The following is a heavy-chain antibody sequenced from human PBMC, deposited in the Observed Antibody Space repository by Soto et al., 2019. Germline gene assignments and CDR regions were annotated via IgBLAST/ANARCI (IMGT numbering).Heavy chain of an antibody. CDR1: GFTFSSYC. D-gene: IGHD3-22*01. J-gene: IGHJ4*02. Sequence: GGSLRLSCAASGFTFSSYCMHWVRQAPGKGLEWVAVISYDGSNKYYADSVKGRFTISRDNSKNTLYLQMNSLRAEDTAVYYCAKGRNYYDSSGYCDYWGQGTLVTVSS. CDR3: AKGRNYYDSSGYCDY. CDR2: ISYDGSNK. V-gene: IGHV3-30*18.